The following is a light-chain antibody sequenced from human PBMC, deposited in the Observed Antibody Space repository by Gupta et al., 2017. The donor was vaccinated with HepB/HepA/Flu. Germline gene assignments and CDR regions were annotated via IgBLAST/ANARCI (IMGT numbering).Light chain of an antibody. J-gene: IGKJ2*03. CDR3: QHYGIYS. CDR1: QSVSSSY. CDR2: GAA. V-gene: IGKV3-20*01. Sequence: EIVLTQSPGTLSLSPGERATLSCRDSQSVSSSYLAWYQQKPGQAPRLLIYGAASRAPGIPGRFSGSGAGTDFTLTSSRLENEDFDGYDCQHYGIYSFGQGTKLEIK.